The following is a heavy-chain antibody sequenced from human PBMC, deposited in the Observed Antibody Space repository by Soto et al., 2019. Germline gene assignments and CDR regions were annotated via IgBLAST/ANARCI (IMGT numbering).Heavy chain of an antibody. D-gene: IGHD4-17*01. Sequence: QLQLQESGSGLVKPSETLSLTCIVSNGSISSRSSYWGWIRQTPGKELEWIGSIYYIGNTYYNPSLMSRITISIDTSKTQFSLKMNSVTAADTAGCFCGGQDYAAKGYYFENWGQGALVTVSS. CDR2: IYYIGNT. CDR1: NGSISSRSSY. CDR3: GGQDYAAKGYYFEN. V-gene: IGHV4-39*01. J-gene: IGHJ4*02.